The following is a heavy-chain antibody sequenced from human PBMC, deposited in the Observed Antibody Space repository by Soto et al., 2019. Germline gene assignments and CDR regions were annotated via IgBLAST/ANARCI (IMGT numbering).Heavy chain of an antibody. Sequence: GESLKISCKGSGYSFTSYWIGWVRQMPGKGLGWMGIIYPGDSDTRYSPSFQGQVTISADKSISTAYLQWSSLKASDTAMYYCARLNGIAAAGSSYYGMDVWGQGTTVTVSS. J-gene: IGHJ6*02. CDR3: ARLNGIAAAGSSYYGMDV. CDR2: IYPGDSDT. CDR1: GYSFTSYW. V-gene: IGHV5-51*01. D-gene: IGHD6-13*01.